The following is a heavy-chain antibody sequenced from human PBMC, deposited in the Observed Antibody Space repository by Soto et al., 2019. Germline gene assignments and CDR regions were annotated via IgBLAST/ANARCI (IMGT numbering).Heavy chain of an antibody. V-gene: IGHV4-39*02. D-gene: IGHD3-22*01. J-gene: IGHJ6*02. CDR3: ARRLYYDSSGFEGGGMDV. CDR1: GGSISSSSYY. CDR2: IYYSGST. Sequence: SETLSLTCTVSGGSISSSSYYWGWIRQPPGKGLEWIGSIYYSGSTYYNPSLKSRVPISVDPAKNHLARKLSAVTAADTAVYYCARRLYYDSSGFEGGGMDVWGQGTTVT.